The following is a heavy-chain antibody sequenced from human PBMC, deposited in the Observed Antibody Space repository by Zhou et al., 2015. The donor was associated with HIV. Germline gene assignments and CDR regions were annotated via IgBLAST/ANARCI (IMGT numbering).Heavy chain of an antibody. CDR1: GGTFSSYT. Sequence: QVQLVQSGAEVKKPGSSVKVSCKASGGTFSSYTISWVRQAPGQGLEWMGRIIPILGIANYAQKFQGRVTITADKSTSTAYMELSSLRSEDTAVYYCARDDSSGYYQGPGIGGYWGQGTLVTVSS. CDR3: ARDDSSGYYQGPGIGGY. CDR2: IIPILGIA. D-gene: IGHD3-22*01. V-gene: IGHV1-69*08. J-gene: IGHJ4*02.